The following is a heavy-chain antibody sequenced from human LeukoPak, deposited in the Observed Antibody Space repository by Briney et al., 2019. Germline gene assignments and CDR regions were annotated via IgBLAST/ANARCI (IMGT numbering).Heavy chain of an antibody. CDR2: IYPGDSDT. Sequence: GESLKISCKGSGYSFTSYWIGWVRQMPGKGLEWMGIIYPGDSDTRYSPSFQGQVTISADKSISTAYLQWSSLKASDTAMYYCARRVGYSYGYWYFSPYFDYWGQGTLVTVSS. V-gene: IGHV5-51*01. CDR1: GYSFTSYW. CDR3: ARRVGYSYGYWYFSPYFDY. J-gene: IGHJ4*02. D-gene: IGHD5-18*01.